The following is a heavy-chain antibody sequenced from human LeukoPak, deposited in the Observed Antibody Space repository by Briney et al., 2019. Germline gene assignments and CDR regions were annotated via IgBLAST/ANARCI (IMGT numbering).Heavy chain of an antibody. V-gene: IGHV4-59*01. Sequence: SDTLSLTCTVSGGSISSYYWSWIRQPPGKGLEWIGYIYYSGSTYYNPSLRSRVTISVDTSKNQFSLKLSSVTAADTAVCYCARDGYSGNDGIWGQGTLVTVSS. D-gene: IGHD5-12*01. CDR1: GGSISSYY. J-gene: IGHJ4*02. CDR2: IYYSGST. CDR3: ARDGYSGNDGI.